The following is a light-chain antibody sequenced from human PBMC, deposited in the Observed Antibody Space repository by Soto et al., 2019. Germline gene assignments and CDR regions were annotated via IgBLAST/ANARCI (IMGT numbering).Light chain of an antibody. Sequence: QSVLTQPASVSGSPGQSITISCTGTSSDFGGYNYVSWYQQHPGKAPKLMIYDVSNRPSGVSNRFSGPKSGNTASLTISGLQAEDEADYYCSSYTSSSTYYVFGTGTKVTVL. J-gene: IGLJ1*01. V-gene: IGLV2-14*01. CDR3: SSYTSSSTYYV. CDR1: SSDFGGYNY. CDR2: DVS.